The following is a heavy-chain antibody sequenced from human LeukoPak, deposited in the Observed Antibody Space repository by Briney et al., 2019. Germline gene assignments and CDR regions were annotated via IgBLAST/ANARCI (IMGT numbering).Heavy chain of an antibody. J-gene: IGHJ4*02. V-gene: IGHV3-7*01. CDR1: GFTCSSYW. CDR2: IKQDGSEK. D-gene: IGHD6-19*01. Sequence: GGSLRLSCAASGFTCSSYWMSWVRQAPGKGLEWVANIKQDGSEKYYVDSVKGRFTISRDNAKNSLYLQMNSLRAEDTAVYYCARGDSSGWYWGFDYWGQGTLVTVSS. CDR3: ARGDSSGWYWGFDY.